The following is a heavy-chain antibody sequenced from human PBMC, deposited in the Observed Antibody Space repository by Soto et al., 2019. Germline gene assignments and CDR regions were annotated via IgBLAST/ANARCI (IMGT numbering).Heavy chain of an antibody. CDR2: IYRDGRT. J-gene: IGHJ3*02. D-gene: IGHD2-2*01. CDR3: ARDPGPYCSIVSCQGAFDI. V-gene: IGHV3-66*01. Sequence: GGSLRLSCTASGFTVAGEYMNWVRQAPGQGLEWVSLIYRDGRTHYAESVKGRFTISRDNSKNTLYLQMTGLRAEDTAVYYCARDPGPYCSIVSCQGAFDIRGRRTMVTVSS. CDR1: GFTVAGEY.